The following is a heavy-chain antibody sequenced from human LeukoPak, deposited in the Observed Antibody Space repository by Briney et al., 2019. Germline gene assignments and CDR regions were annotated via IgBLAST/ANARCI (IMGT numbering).Heavy chain of an antibody. CDR3: ARSITSYYYGSGSYIPPYFDY. Sequence: PSETLSLTCTVSGVSISSSNSYWGWIRQPPVKGLEWIGSIYYSGNTYYNASLKSQVSISIDTSKNQFSLRLTSVTAADTAVYYCARSITSYYYGSGSYIPPYFDYWGQGTLVTVSS. D-gene: IGHD3-10*01. J-gene: IGHJ4*02. CDR2: IYYSGNT. V-gene: IGHV4-39*01. CDR1: GVSISSSNSY.